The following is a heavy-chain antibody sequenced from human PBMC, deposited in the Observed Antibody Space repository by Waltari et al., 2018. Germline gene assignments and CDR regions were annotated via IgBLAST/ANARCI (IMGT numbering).Heavy chain of an antibody. CDR3: ARGYHSFDV. Sequence: EVQLVESGGGLVQPGGSLRLSCAASGFTFSDHYMDCVRQAPGKGLEWVGRTRNKANSYTTEYAASVKGRFTVSRDESRDSLYLQMTSLKTEDTAVYYCARGYHSFDVWGQGTMVTVSS. CDR2: TRNKANSYTT. J-gene: IGHJ3*01. V-gene: IGHV3-72*01. D-gene: IGHD1-20*01. CDR1: GFTFSDHY.